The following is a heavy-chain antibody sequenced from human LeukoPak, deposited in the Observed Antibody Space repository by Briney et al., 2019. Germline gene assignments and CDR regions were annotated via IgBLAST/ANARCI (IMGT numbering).Heavy chain of an antibody. D-gene: IGHD2-2*01. CDR2: IYPGDSDT. V-gene: IGHV5-51*01. J-gene: IGHJ3*02. CDR3: ARYGYCSSTSCYWDDAFDI. CDR1: GYSFTSYW. Sequence: GESLKISCKGSGYSFTSYWIGWVRQMPGKGLEWMGIIYPGDSDTRYSPSFQGQVTISADKSISTAYLQWSSLKASDTAMYYCARYGYCSSTSCYWDDAFDIWGQGTMVTVSS.